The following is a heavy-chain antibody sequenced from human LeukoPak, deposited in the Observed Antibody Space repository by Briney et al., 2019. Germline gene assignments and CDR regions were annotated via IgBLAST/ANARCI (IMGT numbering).Heavy chain of an antibody. V-gene: IGHV3-23*01. J-gene: IGHJ6*02. Sequence: GGSLRLSCGASGFTFSSHAMSWVRQAPGKGLEWVSVIRGSGGSTYYADSVKGRFTISRDNSKNTLYLQMNSRRAEDTAVYYCAKGKSGYYGSGVPDGPYYAMDVWGQGTTVTVFS. CDR3: AKGKSGYYGSGVPDGPYYAMDV. D-gene: IGHD3-10*01. CDR1: GFTFSSHA. CDR2: IRGSGGST.